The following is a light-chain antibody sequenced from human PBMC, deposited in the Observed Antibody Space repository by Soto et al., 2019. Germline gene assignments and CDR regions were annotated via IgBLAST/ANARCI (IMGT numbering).Light chain of an antibody. Sequence: DIQMTQSPSSLSASVGDRVTITCRASQSIRRFLNWYQQKPGKAPKLLIYGASSLQSGVPSRFSGSGSGTDFTLTISSLQPEAFATYYWHQSYSTRVFGQGTKLEIK. CDR3: HQSYSTRV. CDR2: GAS. V-gene: IGKV1-39*01. J-gene: IGKJ2*01. CDR1: QSIRRF.